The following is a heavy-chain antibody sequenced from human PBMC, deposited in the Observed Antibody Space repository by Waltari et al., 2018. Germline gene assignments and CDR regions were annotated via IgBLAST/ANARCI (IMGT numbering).Heavy chain of an antibody. Sequence: QEQLVESGGGVVQPGRSLRLSCEASGFIFTNYGLHWVRQAPGKGVEWVGVISYDGTNKFYADSGKGRFTISRDNSKHILYLHMDSLRTEDTAVYHCAKANLIQDYFYYFGMDVWGQGTTVTVSS. J-gene: IGHJ6*02. CDR1: GFIFTNYG. V-gene: IGHV3-30*18. CDR2: ISYDGTNK. D-gene: IGHD5-18*01. CDR3: AKANLIQDYFYYFGMDV.